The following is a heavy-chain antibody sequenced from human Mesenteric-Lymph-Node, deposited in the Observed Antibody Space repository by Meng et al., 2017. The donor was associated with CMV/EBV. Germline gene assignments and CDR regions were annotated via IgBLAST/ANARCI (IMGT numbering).Heavy chain of an antibody. V-gene: IGHV3-23*01. Sequence: GESLKISCAASGFTFSSYSMNWVRQAPGKGLEWVSGISWNGGSTVYADSVKGRFTISRDNSKNTLYMQMNSLRAEDTAVYYCATFTIVVATPVGFDPWGQGTLVTVSS. D-gene: IGHD3-22*01. CDR2: ISWNGGST. CDR1: GFTFSSYS. CDR3: ATFTIVVATPVGFDP. J-gene: IGHJ5*02.